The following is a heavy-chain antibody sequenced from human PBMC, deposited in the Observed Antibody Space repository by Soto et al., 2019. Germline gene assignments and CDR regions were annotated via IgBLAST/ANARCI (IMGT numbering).Heavy chain of an antibody. V-gene: IGHV4-59*08. CDR1: GGSISSYY. D-gene: IGHD2-15*01. CDR2: IYYSGST. J-gene: IGHJ4*02. Sequence: PSETLSLTCTVSGGSISSYYWSWIRQPPGKGLEWIGYIYYSGSTNYNPSLKSRVTISVDTSKNQFSLKLSSVTAADTAVYYCARLPLGYCSGGSCPGDYWGQGTLVTVS. CDR3: ARLPLGYCSGGSCPGDY.